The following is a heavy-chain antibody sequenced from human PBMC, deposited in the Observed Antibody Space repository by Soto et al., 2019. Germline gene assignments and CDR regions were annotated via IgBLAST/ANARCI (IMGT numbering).Heavy chain of an antibody. J-gene: IGHJ6*02. CDR2: ISAAGDP. CDR1: GFTFRNYD. V-gene: IGHV3-13*05. Sequence: EVQLVESEGGLVQPGGSLRLSCEASGFTFRNYDMHWVRQGTGKGLEWVSGISAAGDPDYADSVEGRFTISRENAQNSFFLQMNILRVGDTAVYYCARTDRDFYGLDVWGQGTTVIVSS. CDR3: ARTDRDFYGLDV.